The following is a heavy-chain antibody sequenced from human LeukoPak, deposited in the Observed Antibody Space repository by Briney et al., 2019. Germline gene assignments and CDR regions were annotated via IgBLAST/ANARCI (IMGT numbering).Heavy chain of an antibody. CDR2: IYYSGST. D-gene: IGHD2-8*01. CDR1: GGSISSGDYY. V-gene: IGHV4-61*08. Sequence: SETLSLTCTVSGGSISSGDYYWSWIRQPPGKGLEWIGYIYYSGSTNYNPSLKSRVTISVDTSKNQFSLKLSSVTAADTAVYYCARVLMGAFDIWGQGTMVTVSS. J-gene: IGHJ3*02. CDR3: ARVLMGAFDI.